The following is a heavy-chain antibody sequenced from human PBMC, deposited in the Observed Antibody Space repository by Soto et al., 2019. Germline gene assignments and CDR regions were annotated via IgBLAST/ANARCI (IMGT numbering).Heavy chain of an antibody. CDR1: GFTFSSYG. Sequence: QVQLVESGGGVVQPGRSLRLSCAATGFTFSSYGMHWVRQAPGKGLEWVALIWYDASNIFYADSVKGRFTLSRDNSNNTIHLQKNSLRAEDTAVYHCARDPRSYCSGGSCYSGWFDPWGQGTLVTVSS. CDR3: ARDPRSYCSGGSCYSGWFDP. CDR2: IWYDASNI. J-gene: IGHJ5*02. V-gene: IGHV3-33*01. D-gene: IGHD2-15*01.